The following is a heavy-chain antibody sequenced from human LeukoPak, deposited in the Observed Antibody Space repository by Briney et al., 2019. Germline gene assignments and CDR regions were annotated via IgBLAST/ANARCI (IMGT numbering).Heavy chain of an antibody. Sequence: ASVKVSCKASGYTFTSYGISWVRQAPGQGLEWRGWISAYNGNTNYAQKLQGRVTMTEDTSTDTTYMELSSLRSEDTAVYYCATWQLVDGMDVWGQGTTVTVSS. D-gene: IGHD6-13*01. V-gene: IGHV1-18*01. CDR2: ISAYNGNT. CDR1: GYTFTSYG. J-gene: IGHJ6*02. CDR3: ATWQLVDGMDV.